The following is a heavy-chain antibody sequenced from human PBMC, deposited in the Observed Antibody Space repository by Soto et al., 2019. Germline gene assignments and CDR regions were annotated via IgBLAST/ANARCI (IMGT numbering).Heavy chain of an antibody. CDR2: ISGSGGTT. CDR1: GFTLSSYS. D-gene: IGHD3-3*01. CDR3: AKERNDFWSGTTGGFDH. V-gene: IGHV3-23*01. Sequence: EVQLLESGGGLVQPGGSLRLSCAASGFTLSSYSMSWVRQAPGKGLDWVSGISGSGGTTYYADSVKGRFTISRDNPKNTVLVQMNSLRPEDTAIYYCAKERNDFWSGTTGGFDHWGQGLLVTVSS. J-gene: IGHJ4*02.